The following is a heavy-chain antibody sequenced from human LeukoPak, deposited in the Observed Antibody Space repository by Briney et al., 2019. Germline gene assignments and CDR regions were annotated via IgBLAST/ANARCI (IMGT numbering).Heavy chain of an antibody. J-gene: IGHJ6*03. CDR3: LVEPTYYVDV. Sequence: GGSLRLSCAVSGFTFSGSAMHWVRQASGKGLEWVGRIGSRADTYATTYAASVKGRFTISRDDSKNTAYPQMNNLKTEDTAVYYCLVEPTYYVDVWGKGTAVTVSS. CDR1: GFTFSGSA. CDR2: IGSRADTYAT. V-gene: IGHV3-73*01.